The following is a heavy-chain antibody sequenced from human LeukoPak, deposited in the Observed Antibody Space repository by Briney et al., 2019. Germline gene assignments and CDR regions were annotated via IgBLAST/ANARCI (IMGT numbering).Heavy chain of an antibody. D-gene: IGHD6-6*01. V-gene: IGHV5-51*01. Sequence: GESLKISCKGSGYRFINYWIGWVRQMPGKGLEWMGIIYPADSDTRYSPSFQGQVTISADKSISTAYLQWSSLKASDTAMYYCARLLGVRPNAFDIWGQGTMVTVS. J-gene: IGHJ3*02. CDR2: IYPADSDT. CDR3: ARLLGVRPNAFDI. CDR1: GYRFINYW.